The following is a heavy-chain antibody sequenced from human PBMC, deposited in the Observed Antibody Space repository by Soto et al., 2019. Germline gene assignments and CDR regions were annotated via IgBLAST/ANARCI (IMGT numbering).Heavy chain of an antibody. Sequence: QVQLVESGGGVVQPGRSLRLSCAASGFTFSSYGMHWVRQAPGKGLEWVAVISYDGSKKYYGDSVKGRFTISRDNSKNTLSLQMNSLRTEDTAVYYCAKERLGIVALDSWGQGTLVTVSS. CDR2: ISYDGSKK. V-gene: IGHV3-30*18. CDR1: GFTFSSYG. D-gene: IGHD6-13*01. CDR3: AKERLGIVALDS. J-gene: IGHJ4*02.